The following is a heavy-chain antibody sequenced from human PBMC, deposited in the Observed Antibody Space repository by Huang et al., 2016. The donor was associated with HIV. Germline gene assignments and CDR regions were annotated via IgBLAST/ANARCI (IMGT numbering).Heavy chain of an antibody. V-gene: IGHV4-39*01. Sequence: LSLKSRVTISVDTSKNQFSLKLSSVTAADTALYYCARHRGAIFGVEDIFYFDYWGQGILVPVSS. D-gene: IGHD3-3*01. J-gene: IGHJ4*02. CDR3: ARHRGAIFGVEDIFYFDY.